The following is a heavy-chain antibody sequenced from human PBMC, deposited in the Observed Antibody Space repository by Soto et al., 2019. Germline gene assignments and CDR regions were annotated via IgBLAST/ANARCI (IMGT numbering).Heavy chain of an antibody. CDR2: INPSGGST. Sequence: ASVKVSCKASGYTFSNYGISWVRQAPGQGLEWMGIINPSGGSTSYAQKFQGRVTMTRNTSISTAYMELSSLRSEDTAVYYCARTLYADNVDYWGQGTLVTVSS. CDR3: ARTLYADNVDY. CDR1: GYTFSNYG. J-gene: IGHJ4*02. V-gene: IGHV1-46*01. D-gene: IGHD4-17*01.